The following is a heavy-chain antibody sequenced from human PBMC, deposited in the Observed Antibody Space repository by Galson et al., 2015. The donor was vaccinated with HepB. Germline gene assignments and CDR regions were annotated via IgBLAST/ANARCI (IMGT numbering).Heavy chain of an antibody. Sequence: SLRLSCAASGLMFSDHDMDWVRQAPGKGLEWVGRTGNRAKSYSTEYVASVKGRFTISRDDSKKSVYLQMNSLKMEDTAVYYCARRRYYDTSGYYSYGSDIWAKGQWSPSLQ. CDR3: ARRRYYDTSGYYSYGSDI. CDR1: GLMFSDHD. CDR2: TGNRAKSYST. D-gene: IGHD3-22*01. V-gene: IGHV3-72*01. J-gene: IGHJ3*02.